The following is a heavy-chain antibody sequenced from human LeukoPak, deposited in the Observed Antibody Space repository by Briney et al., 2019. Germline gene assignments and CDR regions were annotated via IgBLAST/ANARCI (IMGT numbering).Heavy chain of an antibody. CDR1: GFTFSIYW. V-gene: IGHV3-7*01. D-gene: IGHD3-10*01. Sequence: GGSLRLSCAASGFTFSIYWMSGVPGAPGKGLEWVANIKQDGSEKYYVDSVKGRFTISRDNAKKSLYLQMNSLRAEDTAVYYCAREGFMVQGVFDYWGQGALVTVSS. J-gene: IGHJ4*02. CDR3: AREGFMVQGVFDY. CDR2: IKQDGSEK.